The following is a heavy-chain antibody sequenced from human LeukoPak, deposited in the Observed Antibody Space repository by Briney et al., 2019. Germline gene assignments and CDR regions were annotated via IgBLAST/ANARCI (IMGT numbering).Heavy chain of an antibody. D-gene: IGHD3-9*01. CDR3: ARDFLYYDILTGYLNWFAP. CDR2: MNPNSGNT. V-gene: IGHV1-8*01. Sequence: ASVKVSCKASGYTFTSYDINWVRQATGQGLEWMVWMNPNSGNTGYAQKFQGRVTMTRNTSISTAYMELSSLRSEDTAVYYCARDFLYYDILTGYLNWFAPWGQGTLVTVSS. CDR1: GYTFTSYD. J-gene: IGHJ5*02.